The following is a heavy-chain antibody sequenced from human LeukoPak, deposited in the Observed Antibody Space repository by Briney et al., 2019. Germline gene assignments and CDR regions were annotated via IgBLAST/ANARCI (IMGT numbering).Heavy chain of an antibody. CDR2: INHSGST. D-gene: IGHD6-19*01. CDR3: ARGPAWLSSQYFQH. V-gene: IGHV4-34*01. Sequence: SETLSLTCAVYGGSFSGYYWSWIRQPPGKGLEWIGEINHSGSTNYNPSLKSRVTISVDTSKNQFSLKLSSVTAADTAVYYCARGPAWLSSQYFQHWGQGTLVTVSS. J-gene: IGHJ1*01. CDR1: GGSFSGYY.